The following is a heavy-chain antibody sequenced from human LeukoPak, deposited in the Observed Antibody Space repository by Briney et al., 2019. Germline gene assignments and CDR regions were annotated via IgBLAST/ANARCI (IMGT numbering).Heavy chain of an antibody. D-gene: IGHD3-22*01. J-gene: IGHJ4*02. CDR2: IWYDGSNK. V-gene: IGHV3-33*01. Sequence: GRSLRLSCAASGFTFSSYGMHWVRQAPGKGLEWVAVIWYDGSNKYYADSVKGRFTISRDNSKNTLYLQMNSLRAEDTAVYYCARDNYYDSSGYPYYFDYWGQGTLVTVSS. CDR3: ARDNYYDSSGYPYYFDY. CDR1: GFTFSSYG.